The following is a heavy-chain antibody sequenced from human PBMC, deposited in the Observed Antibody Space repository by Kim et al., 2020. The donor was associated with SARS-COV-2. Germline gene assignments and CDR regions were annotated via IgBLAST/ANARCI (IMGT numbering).Heavy chain of an antibody. V-gene: IGHV3-30*18. Sequence: GGSLRLSCAASGFTLSNYGIHWVRQPPGKGLEWVAVIAHDGFNTNYADSVRGRFTISRDISKNTVYLQISSLRAEDTAVYYCAKDQGSGSYPNWFDPWG. CDR2: IAHDGFNT. CDR1: GFTLSNYG. D-gene: IGHD3-10*01. CDR3: AKDQGSGSYPNWFDP. J-gene: IGHJ5*02.